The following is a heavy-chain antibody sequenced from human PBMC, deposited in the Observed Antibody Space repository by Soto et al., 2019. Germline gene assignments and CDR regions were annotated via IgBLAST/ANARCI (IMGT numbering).Heavy chain of an antibody. J-gene: IGHJ4*02. D-gene: IGHD4-4*01. CDR1: GGSISNNY. CDR2: IYYSGTT. V-gene: IGHV4-59*01. Sequence: PSETLSLTCTVSGGSISNNYWSWIRQPPGQRLEWIGYIYYSGTTNYNPSLKTRVSMSVDTSKSQFSLRLSSVTAADTAVYYCVCDRLGNYFFAYGGRGDLVIVSS. CDR3: VCDRLGNYFFAY.